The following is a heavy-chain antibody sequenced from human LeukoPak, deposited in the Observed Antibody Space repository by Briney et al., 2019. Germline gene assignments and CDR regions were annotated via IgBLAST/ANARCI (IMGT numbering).Heavy chain of an antibody. CDR3: AKAPVTSCRGAYCYPFDS. CDR2: INPDGSNT. Sequence: GGSLRLSCAASGFTFSNYWMHWVRQDPGKGLVWVSYINPDGSNTNYADSVKGRFTISRDNAKNALYLQMHSLRAEDAAVYFCAKAPVTSCRGAYCYPFDSWGQGTLVTVSS. V-gene: IGHV3-74*01. J-gene: IGHJ4*02. CDR1: GFTFSNYW. D-gene: IGHD2-21*01.